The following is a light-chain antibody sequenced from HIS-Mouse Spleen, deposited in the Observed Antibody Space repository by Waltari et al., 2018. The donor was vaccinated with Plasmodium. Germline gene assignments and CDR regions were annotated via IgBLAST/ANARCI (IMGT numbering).Light chain of an antibody. CDR1: QRVSSY. Sequence: IELTQSPATLSFPRRESATLSCRATQRVSSYLAWYQQKPGQAPMLLSYDASNWATGIPARFSGSGSETDFTLTISSLEPEDFAVYYCQQRRMSPPVTLGQGTRLEMK. J-gene: IGKJ5*01. CDR3: QQRRMSPPVT. CDR2: DAS. V-gene: IGKV3-11*01.